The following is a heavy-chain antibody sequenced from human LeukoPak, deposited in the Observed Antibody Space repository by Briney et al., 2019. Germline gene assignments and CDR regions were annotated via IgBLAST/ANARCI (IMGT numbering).Heavy chain of an antibody. CDR1: GGSLSSYY. Sequence: SETLSLTCTVSGGSLSSYYWSWIRQPPGKGLEWIGYIYYSGSTNYNPSLKSRVTISVDTSKNQFSLKLSSVTAADTAVYYCARDYYGSGSVYMDVWGKGTTVTVSS. D-gene: IGHD3-10*01. J-gene: IGHJ6*03. CDR2: IYYSGST. CDR3: ARDYYGSGSVYMDV. V-gene: IGHV4-59*01.